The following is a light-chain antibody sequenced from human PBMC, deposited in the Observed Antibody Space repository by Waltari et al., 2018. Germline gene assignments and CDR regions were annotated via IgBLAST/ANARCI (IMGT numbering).Light chain of an antibody. CDR1: SGHSSYA. V-gene: IGLV4-69*01. CDR2: LNSDGSH. J-gene: IGLJ3*02. Sequence: QLVLTQSPSASASLGASVKLTCTLSSGHSSYAIAWHQQQPEKGPRYLMKLNSDGSHSKGDGIPDRCSGSSSGAERSLTISSLQSEDEADYYCQTWGTGIRVFGGGTKLTV. CDR3: QTWGTGIRV.